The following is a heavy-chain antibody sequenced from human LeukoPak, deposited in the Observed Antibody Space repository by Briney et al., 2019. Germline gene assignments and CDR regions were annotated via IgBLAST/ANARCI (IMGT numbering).Heavy chain of an antibody. Sequence: GGSLRLSCAASGFTFSSYSMNWVRQAPGKGLEWVSYISSSSSTIYYADSVKGRFTISRDNAKNSLYLQMNSLRAEDTAVYYCATARYNWNDDAFDIWGQGTMVTVSS. D-gene: IGHD1-1*01. CDR2: ISSSSSTI. CDR3: ATARYNWNDDAFDI. J-gene: IGHJ3*02. CDR1: GFTFSSYS. V-gene: IGHV3-48*01.